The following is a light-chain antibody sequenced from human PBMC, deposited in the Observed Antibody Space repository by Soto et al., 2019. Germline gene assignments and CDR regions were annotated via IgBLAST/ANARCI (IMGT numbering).Light chain of an antibody. Sequence: QSFLTQPPSASVSPGQRVTISCSGSSSNIGSNTVNWYQQLPGTAPKLLIYSNNQRPSGVPDRFSGSKSGTSASLAISGLQSEDEADYYCAAWDDSLNGRYVFGTGTKVPV. CDR3: AAWDDSLNGRYV. CDR1: SSNIGSNT. V-gene: IGLV1-44*01. CDR2: SNN. J-gene: IGLJ1*01.